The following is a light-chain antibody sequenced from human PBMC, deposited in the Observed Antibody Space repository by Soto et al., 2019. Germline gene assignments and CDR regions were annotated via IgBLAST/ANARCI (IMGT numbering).Light chain of an antibody. CDR1: QSVGSK. CDR2: DAS. Sequence: EIVLTQSPVTLSLCPGERATLSCRASQSVGSKLAWYQQRPGQAPRLLIYDASNRATGIPARFSGSGSGTEFSLTISSLQSEDFAVYSCQQYGDWPGAFGGGTKVDI. J-gene: IGKJ4*01. V-gene: IGKV3-11*01. CDR3: QQYGDWPGA.